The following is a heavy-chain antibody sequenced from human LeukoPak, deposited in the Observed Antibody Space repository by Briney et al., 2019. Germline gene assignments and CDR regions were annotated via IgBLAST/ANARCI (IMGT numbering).Heavy chain of an antibody. CDR2: INPNSGGT. J-gene: IGHJ4*02. Sequence: ASVKVSCKASGGTFSSYAISWVRQAPGQGLEWMGWINPNSGGTNYAQKFQGRVTMTRDTSISTAYMELGRLRSDDTAVYYCARSPHILTGENFDYWGQGTLVTVSS. CDR1: GGTFSSYA. V-gene: IGHV1-2*02. CDR3: ARSPHILTGENFDY. D-gene: IGHD3-9*01.